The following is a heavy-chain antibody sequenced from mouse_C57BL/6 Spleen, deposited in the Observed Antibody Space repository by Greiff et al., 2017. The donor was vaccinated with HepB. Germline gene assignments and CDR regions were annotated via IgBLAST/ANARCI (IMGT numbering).Heavy chain of an antibody. J-gene: IGHJ1*03. CDR1: GYTFTSYW. CDR2: IDPSDSET. V-gene: IGHV1-52*01. CDR3: ARYGADYYGSSNWYFDV. D-gene: IGHD1-1*01. Sequence: VQLQQPGAELVRPGSSVKLSCKASGYTFTSYWMHWVKQRPIQGLEWIGNIDPSDSETHYNQKFKDKATLTVDKSSSTAYMQLSSLTSEDSAVYYCARYGADYYGSSNWYFDVWGTGTTVTVSS.